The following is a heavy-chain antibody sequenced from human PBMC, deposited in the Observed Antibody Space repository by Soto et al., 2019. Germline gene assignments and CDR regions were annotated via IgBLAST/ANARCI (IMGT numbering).Heavy chain of an antibody. CDR3: AREYRLHSSSWYGMVYNWFDP. Sequence: QVQLVQSGAEVKKPGASVKVSCKASGYTFTGYYMHWVRQAPGQGLEWMGWINPNSGGTNYAQKFQGRVPMTRDTSISTAYMELSRLRSDDTAVYYCAREYRLHSSSWYGMVYNWFDPWGQGTLVTVSS. J-gene: IGHJ5*02. CDR1: GYTFTGYY. V-gene: IGHV1-2*02. D-gene: IGHD6-13*01. CDR2: INPNSGGT.